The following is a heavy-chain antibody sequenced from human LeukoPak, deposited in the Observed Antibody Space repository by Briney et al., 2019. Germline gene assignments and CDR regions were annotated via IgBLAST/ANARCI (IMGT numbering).Heavy chain of an antibody. CDR1: GFTFNTFN. CDR2: IPSGGDYI. V-gene: IGHV3-21*01. CDR3: ARGHYDVLAASYKWTPDY. Sequence: GGSLRLSCAASGFTFNTFNMNWVRQAPGKGLEWVSSIPSGGDYIYYVDSVKGRFTTSRDNAKNSLSLQLNSLRVEDTAGYYCARGHYDVLAASYKWTPDYWGQGTLVTVSS. D-gene: IGHD3-9*01. J-gene: IGHJ4*02.